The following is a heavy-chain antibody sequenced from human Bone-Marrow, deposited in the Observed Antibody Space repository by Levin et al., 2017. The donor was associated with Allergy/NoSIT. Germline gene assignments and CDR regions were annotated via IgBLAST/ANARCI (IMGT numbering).Heavy chain of an antibody. CDR2: ITGSSSSI. D-gene: IGHD6-19*01. V-gene: IGHV3-48*01. CDR1: GFTFSTYS. CDR3: VSHSSGWRFDN. Sequence: QPGGSLRLSCAASGFTFSTYSMDWVRQAPGKGLEWVSYITGSSSSIYYADSVKGRFTISRDNAKNSLYLQMNSLSAEDTAVYYCVSHSSGWRFDNWGQGTLVTVSS. J-gene: IGHJ4*02.